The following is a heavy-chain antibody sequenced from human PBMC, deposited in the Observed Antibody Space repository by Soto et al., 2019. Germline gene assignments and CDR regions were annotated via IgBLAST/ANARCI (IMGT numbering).Heavy chain of an antibody. Sequence: GESLKISCRTSGYRFTSYWIAWVRQMPGKGLEWMGIIFPSDSDTRYSPSFQGQVTISADRSTSTVFLQWASLKASDTAVYYCARQVEMATISRYYYGMDVWGQGTTVTVSS. J-gene: IGHJ6*02. D-gene: IGHD5-12*01. CDR3: ARQVEMATISRYYYGMDV. CDR1: GYRFTSYW. CDR2: IFPSDSDT. V-gene: IGHV5-51*01.